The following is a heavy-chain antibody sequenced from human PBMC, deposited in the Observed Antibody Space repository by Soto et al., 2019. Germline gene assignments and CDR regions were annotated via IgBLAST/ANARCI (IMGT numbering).Heavy chain of an antibody. J-gene: IGHJ3*02. Sequence: PGGSLRLSCAASGFTVSSNYMSWVRRAPGMGLEWVSVFYGGGSTFYADSVKGRFTISRDNSKNTLYLQMNSLRAEDTAVYYCAKAGYRGAFDIWGQGTMVTVSS. V-gene: IGHV3-66*01. D-gene: IGHD6-13*01. CDR1: GFTVSSNY. CDR3: AKAGYRGAFDI. CDR2: FYGGGST.